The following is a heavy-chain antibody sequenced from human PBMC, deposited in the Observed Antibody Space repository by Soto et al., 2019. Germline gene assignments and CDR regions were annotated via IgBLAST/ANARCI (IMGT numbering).Heavy chain of an antibody. CDR3: ARDPRYYYDSSGYYYPKFDY. Sequence: ASVKVSCKASGYTFTSYYMHWVRQAPGQGLEWMGIINPSGGSTSYAQKFQGRVTMTRDTSTSTVYMELSSLRSDDTAVYYCARDPRYYYDSSGYYYPKFDYWGQGTLVTVSS. J-gene: IGHJ4*02. D-gene: IGHD3-22*01. CDR1: GYTFTSYY. CDR2: INPSGGST. V-gene: IGHV1-46*01.